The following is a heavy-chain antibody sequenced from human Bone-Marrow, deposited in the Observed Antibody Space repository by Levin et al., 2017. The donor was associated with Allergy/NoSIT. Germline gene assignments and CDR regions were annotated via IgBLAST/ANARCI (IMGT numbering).Heavy chain of an antibody. D-gene: IGHD3-10*01. Sequence: ASVKVSCKASGYTFTGYYMHWVRQAPGQGLEWMGWINPNSGGTNYAQKFQGWVTMTRDTSISTAYMELSRLRYDDTAVYYCARGSLKSGYYFDYWGQGTLVTVSS. V-gene: IGHV1-2*04. J-gene: IGHJ4*02. CDR2: INPNSGGT. CDR1: GYTFTGYY. CDR3: ARGSLKSGYYFDY.